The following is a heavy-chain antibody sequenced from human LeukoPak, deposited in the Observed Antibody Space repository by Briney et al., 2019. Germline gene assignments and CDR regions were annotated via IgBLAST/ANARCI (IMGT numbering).Heavy chain of an antibody. CDR3: ARSGYSSSWYLDY. J-gene: IGHJ4*02. V-gene: IGHV1-2*04. D-gene: IGHD6-13*01. CDR2: INPNNGGT. CDR1: GYTFTGYY. Sequence: ASVKVSCKASGYTFTGYYIHWVRQAPGQGLEWMGWINPNNGGTNYAQKFQGWVTMTRDTSISTAYMELNRLTSDDTAVYSWARSGYSSSWYLDYWGQGTLVTVSS.